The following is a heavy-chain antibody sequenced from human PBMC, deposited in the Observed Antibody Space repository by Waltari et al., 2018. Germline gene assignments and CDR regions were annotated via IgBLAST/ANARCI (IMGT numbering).Heavy chain of an antibody. CDR3: ARGGLNNYYNSFDN. D-gene: IGHD3-10*01. J-gene: IGHJ4*02. Sequence: EAQLVESGGGLVQSGGSLRRSCVASGFTFFVHEMNWVRQAPGRGLVWLASIGSSDTTTSYADSVKGRFTISRDNAKNSVFLQMDSLRAADTAVYFCARGGLNNYYNSFDNWGEGTLVTVSS. V-gene: IGHV3-48*03. CDR1: GFTFFVHE. CDR2: IGSSDTTT.